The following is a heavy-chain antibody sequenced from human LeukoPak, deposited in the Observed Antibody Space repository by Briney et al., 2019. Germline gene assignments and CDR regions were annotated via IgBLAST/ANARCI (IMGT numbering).Heavy chain of an antibody. Sequence: PGGSLRLSCAASGFTFSSYAMSWVRQAPGKGLEWASALSGSGSNTYYADSVKGRFTISRDNSKNTLYLQMNSLRAEDTAVYYCAKDRRPTTVVTYPSDWGQGTLVTVSS. D-gene: IGHD4-11*01. CDR3: AKDRRPTTVVTYPSD. CDR2: LSGSGSNT. V-gene: IGHV3-23*01. J-gene: IGHJ4*02. CDR1: GFTFSSYA.